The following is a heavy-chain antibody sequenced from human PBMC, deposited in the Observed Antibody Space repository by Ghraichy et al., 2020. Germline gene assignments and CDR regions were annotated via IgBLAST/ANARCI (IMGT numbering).Heavy chain of an antibody. CDR2: LYNGGST. D-gene: IGHD3-10*01. CDR3: ARGNWFGPARKYFYGMDG. Sequence: SETLSLTCTVSGASVSPYYYAWIRQPPGKGLEWMGYLYNGGSTTYNPSLKSRVTISIDTSRNQFSLMLSSVTAADSARDYCARGNWFGPARKYFYGMDGRGQGTPVPVSS. V-gene: IGHV4-59*02. J-gene: IGHJ6*02. CDR1: GASVSPYY.